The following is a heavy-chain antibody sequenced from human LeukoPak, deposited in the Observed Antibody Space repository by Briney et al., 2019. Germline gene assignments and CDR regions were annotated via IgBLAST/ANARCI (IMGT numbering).Heavy chain of an antibody. Sequence: SETLSLTCTVSGGSISSSSYYWGWIRQPPGKGLEWIGSIYYSGSTYYNPSLKSRVTISVDTSKNQFSLKLSSVTAADTAVYYCEMATIHLRDDYWGQGTLVTVSS. D-gene: IGHD5-24*01. CDR1: GGSISSSSYY. J-gene: IGHJ4*02. V-gene: IGHV4-39*07. CDR3: EMATIHLRDDY. CDR2: IYYSGST.